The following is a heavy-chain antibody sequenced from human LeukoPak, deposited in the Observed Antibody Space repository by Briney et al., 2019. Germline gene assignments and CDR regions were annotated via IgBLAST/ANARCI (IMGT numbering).Heavy chain of an antibody. J-gene: IGHJ6*03. CDR2: INTNTGNP. D-gene: IGHD6-6*01. CDR3: AREGGAARYYYYYYMDV. V-gene: IGHV7-4-1*02. Sequence: ASVKVSCKASGYTFTSYAMNWVRQAPGQGLEWMGWINTNTGNPTYAQGFTGRFVFSLDTSVSTAYLQISSLKAEDTAVYYCAREGGAARYYYYYYMDVWGKGTTVTVSS. CDR1: GYTFTSYA.